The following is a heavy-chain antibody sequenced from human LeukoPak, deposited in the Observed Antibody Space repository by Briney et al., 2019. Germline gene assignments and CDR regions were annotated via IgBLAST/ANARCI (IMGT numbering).Heavy chain of an antibody. CDR1: GFTFSSYS. J-gene: IGHJ4*02. D-gene: IGHD3-3*01. CDR2: ISSSSSYI. V-gene: IGHV3-21*01. CDR3: ARDQRSNDFWSGYSTTPLDY. Sequence: KPGGSLRLSCAASGFTFSSYSMNWVRQAPGKGLEWVSSISSSSSYIYYADSVKGRFTISRDNAKNSLYLQMNSLRAEDTAVYYCARDQRSNDFWSGYSTTPLDYWGQGTLVTVSS.